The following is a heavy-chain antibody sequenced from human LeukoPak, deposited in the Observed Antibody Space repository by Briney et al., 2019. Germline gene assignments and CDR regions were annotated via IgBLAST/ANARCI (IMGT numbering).Heavy chain of an antibody. CDR1: GFTFKLYS. D-gene: IGHD7-27*01. CDR3: VRVGTSFDI. J-gene: IGHJ3*02. CDR2: ISTNTTTI. Sequence: PGGSLRLSCAASGFTFKLYSMNWVRQAPGKGLEWVSYISTNTTTIYYADSAKGRFTISRDNAKNSLYLQMNSLRVEDTAVYYCVRVGTSFDIWGQGTMVTVSS. V-gene: IGHV3-48*01.